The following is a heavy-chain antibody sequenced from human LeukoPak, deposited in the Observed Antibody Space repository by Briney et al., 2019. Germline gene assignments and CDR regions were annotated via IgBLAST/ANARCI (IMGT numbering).Heavy chain of an antibody. CDR1: GFTFSNAW. V-gene: IGHV3-11*05. J-gene: IGHJ4*02. CDR2: ISSSSSYT. CDR3: ARDLIFSYGSLDS. D-gene: IGHD3-16*01. Sequence: GGSLRLSCAASGFTFSNAWMSWVRQAPGKGLEWVSYISSSSSYTNYADSVKGRFTISRDNAKNSLYLQMNSLRAEDTAVYYCARDLIFSYGSLDSWGQGTLVTVSS.